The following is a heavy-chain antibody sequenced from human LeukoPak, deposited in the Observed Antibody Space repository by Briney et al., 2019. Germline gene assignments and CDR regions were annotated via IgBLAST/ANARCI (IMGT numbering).Heavy chain of an antibody. CDR3: ARDLMGSYSFNY. V-gene: IGHV1-3*01. Sequence: GASVKVSCKASGYTFTSYAMHWVRQAPGQRLEWMGWINAGNGNTKYSQKFQGRVTITRDTSASTAYMELSSLRSEDTAVYYRARDLMGSYSFNYWGQGTLVTVSS. CDR1: GYTFTSYA. CDR2: INAGNGNT. D-gene: IGHD1-26*01. J-gene: IGHJ4*02.